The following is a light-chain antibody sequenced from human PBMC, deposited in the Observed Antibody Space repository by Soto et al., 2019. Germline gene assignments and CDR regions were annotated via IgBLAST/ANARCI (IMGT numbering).Light chain of an antibody. J-gene: IGLJ1*01. CDR1: SSDVGRYDY. V-gene: IGLV2-11*01. CDR2: DVS. CDR3: CSFAGSYTYV. Sequence: QSALAQPRSVSGSPGQSVTISRTGTSSDVGRYDYVSWYQQHPGKAPKLIIYDVSERPSGVPDRFSGSKFGNTASLTISGLQAEDEADYSCCSFAGSYTYVFGTGTKVTVL.